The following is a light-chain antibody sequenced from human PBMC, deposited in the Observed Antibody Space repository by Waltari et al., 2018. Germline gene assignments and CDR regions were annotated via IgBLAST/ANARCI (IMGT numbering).Light chain of an antibody. J-gene: IGKJ5*01. Sequence: PGERATLSCRASQSVSTSYLARYQQKPGQALRLLIYGTSSRATGIPDRFSGSGSGTDFTLTINRLEHEDFAVYYCQQYGNLITFGQGTRLEIK. CDR1: QSVSTSY. V-gene: IGKV3-20*01. CDR3: QQYGNLIT. CDR2: GTS.